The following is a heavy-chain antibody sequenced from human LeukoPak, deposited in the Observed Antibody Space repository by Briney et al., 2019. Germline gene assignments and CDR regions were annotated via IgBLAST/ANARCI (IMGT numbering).Heavy chain of an antibody. J-gene: IGHJ5*02. CDR3: ARGGAVFLNWFDP. D-gene: IGHD3-10*01. V-gene: IGHV3-53*01. CDR2: IYSGGST. CDR1: GFTVSSNY. Sequence: GGSLRLSCAASGFTVSSNYMSWVRQAPGKGLEWVSVIYSGGSTYYADSVKGRFTISRDNSKNTLYLQMNSLRAEDTAVYYCARGGAVFLNWFDPWGQGTLVTVSS.